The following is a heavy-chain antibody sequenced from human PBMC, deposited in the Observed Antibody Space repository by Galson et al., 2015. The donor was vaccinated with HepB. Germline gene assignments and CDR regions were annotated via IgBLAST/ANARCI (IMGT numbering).Heavy chain of an antibody. CDR3: ARDPLDSSSSWEYFDY. J-gene: IGHJ4*02. Sequence: SLRLSCAASGFTFSNYAMNWVRQAPGKGLEWVSTISGSGASTYYADSVKGRFTISRDNSKNSLHLQMNSLRAEDTAVYYCARDPLDSSSSWEYFDYWGQGTLVTVSS. CDR2: ISGSGAST. CDR1: GFTFSNYA. V-gene: IGHV3-23*01. D-gene: IGHD6-6*01.